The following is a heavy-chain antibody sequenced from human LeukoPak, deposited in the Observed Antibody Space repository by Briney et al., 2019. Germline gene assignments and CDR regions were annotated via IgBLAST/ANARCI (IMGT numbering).Heavy chain of an antibody. CDR1: GGSFSAYY. CDR2: INHSGSI. Sequence: SETLSLTCAVYGGSFSAYYWTWIRQPPGKGLEWIGEINHSGSINYNPSLKSRVTMSVDTSKNQFSLRLSSVTAADTAVYYCARVTGYIVEDYFDYWGQGTLVTVSS. J-gene: IGHJ4*02. D-gene: IGHD3-22*01. CDR3: ARVTGYIVEDYFDY. V-gene: IGHV4-34*01.